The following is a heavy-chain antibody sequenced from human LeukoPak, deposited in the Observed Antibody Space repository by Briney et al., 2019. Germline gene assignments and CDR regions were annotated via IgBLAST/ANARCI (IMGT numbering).Heavy chain of an antibody. CDR1: GITFSSYL. V-gene: IGHV3-23*01. J-gene: IGHJ4*02. CDR3: ARARRIVGVGYFDY. CDR2: ISGSGGPT. Sequence: GGSLRLSCEASGITFSSYLMTWVRQGPGKGLEWVADISGSGGPTNYADSVKGRFTISRDNSKNTLFLQMNSLRDGDTAIYYCARARRIVGVGYFDYWGEGTLVTVSS. D-gene: IGHD1-26*01.